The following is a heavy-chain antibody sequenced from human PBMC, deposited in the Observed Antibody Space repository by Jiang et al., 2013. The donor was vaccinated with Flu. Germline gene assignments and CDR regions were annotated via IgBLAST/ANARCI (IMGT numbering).Heavy chain of an antibody. V-gene: IGHV2-70*11. J-gene: IGHJ4*02. CDR2: IDWDDDK. D-gene: IGHD6-19*01. CDR3: ARIRGERIAIIAVADFFDY. Sequence: KPTQTLTLTCSLSGFSISTSGMCVSWIRQPPGKALEWLARIDWDDDKYYTTTLKTRLTISKDTSKNQVVLTMTNMDPVDTATYYCARIRGERIAIIAVADFFDYWGQGTLVTVSS. CDR1: GFSISTSGMC.